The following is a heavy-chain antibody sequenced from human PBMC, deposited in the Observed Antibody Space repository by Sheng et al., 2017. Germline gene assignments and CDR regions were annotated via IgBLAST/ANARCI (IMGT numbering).Heavy chain of an antibody. CDR2: IYYSGNT. J-gene: IGHJ3*02. D-gene: IGHD2-2*01. Sequence: QLQLQESGPGLVKPSETLSLTCTASGGSISSSTYYWGWIRQPPGKGLEWIGSIYYSGNTYYNPSLKSRVTISVDTSKNQFSLKMRSVTAADTAVYYCARITAQLLSGAFDIWAKGQWSPSLQ. V-gene: IGHV4-39*07. CDR1: GGSISSSTYY. CDR3: ARITAQLLSGAFDI.